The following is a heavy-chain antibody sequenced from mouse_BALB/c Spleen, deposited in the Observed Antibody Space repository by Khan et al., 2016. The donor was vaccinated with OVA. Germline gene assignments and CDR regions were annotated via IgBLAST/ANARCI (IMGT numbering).Heavy chain of an antibody. D-gene: IGHD1-1*01. CDR1: GYKFSNYW. CDR2: ILPGSGNT. J-gene: IGHJ3*01. V-gene: IGHV1-9*01. CDR3: APYYCGKSAWFAY. Sequence: QVQLQQSGAELMKPGASVKISCKATGYKFSNYWIEWVKQRPGHGLEWIGEILPGSGNTNYNEKFKGKATFTADTSSNTAYMQLSSLTSEDSAVHYCAPYYCGKSAWFAYWGQGTLVTVSA.